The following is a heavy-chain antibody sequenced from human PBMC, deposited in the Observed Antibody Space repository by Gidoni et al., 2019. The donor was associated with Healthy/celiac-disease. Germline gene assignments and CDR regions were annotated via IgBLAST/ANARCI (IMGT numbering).Heavy chain of an antibody. Sequence: QVQLQQWGAGLLKPSETLSLTCAVYGGSFSGYYWRWIRQPPGKGLEWIGEINHSGSTNYNPSLKSRVTISVDTSKNQFSLKLSSVTAADTAVYYCARFIRDLGYCSSTSCYLWFDPWGQGTLVTVSS. CDR3: ARFIRDLGYCSSTSCYLWFDP. V-gene: IGHV4-34*01. D-gene: IGHD2-2*01. CDR1: GGSFSGYY. CDR2: INHSGST. J-gene: IGHJ5*02.